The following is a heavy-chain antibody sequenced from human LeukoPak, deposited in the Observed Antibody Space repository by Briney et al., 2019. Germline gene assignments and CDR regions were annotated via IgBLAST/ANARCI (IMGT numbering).Heavy chain of an antibody. CDR1: GFTVSSNY. Sequence: GGSLRLSCAASGFTVSSNYMSWVRQAPGKGLEWVSVIYSGGSTYYADSVKGRFTISRDNSKNTLYLQMNSLRAEDTALYYCAKDLMYSSSRYGSGRGLDYWGQGTLVTVSS. V-gene: IGHV3-53*05. D-gene: IGHD6-13*01. J-gene: IGHJ4*02. CDR3: AKDLMYSSSRYGSGRGLDY. CDR2: IYSGGST.